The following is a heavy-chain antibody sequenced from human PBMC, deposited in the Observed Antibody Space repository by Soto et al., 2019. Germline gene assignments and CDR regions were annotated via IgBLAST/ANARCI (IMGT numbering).Heavy chain of an antibody. CDR1: GYTFTSYD. CDR2: MNPNSGNT. J-gene: IGHJ6*01. CDR3: ACSRSLHYYYYGMDV. V-gene: IGHV1-8*01. D-gene: IGHD6-13*01. Sequence: ASLKVSCKASGYTFTSYDINWVRQATGQGFAWMGWMNPNSGNTGYAQKFQGRVTMTRNTSISTAYMELSSLRSEDTAVYKCACSRSLHYYYYGMDVWGQGTTVTAS.